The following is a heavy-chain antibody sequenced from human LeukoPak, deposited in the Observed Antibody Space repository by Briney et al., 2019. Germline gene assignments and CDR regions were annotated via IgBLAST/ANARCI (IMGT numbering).Heavy chain of an antibody. V-gene: IGHV1-18*01. CDR1: GYTFTSYG. CDR3: ASGVMYYDFWSGYYNNWFDP. J-gene: IGHJ5*02. CDR2: ISAYNGNT. Sequence: GASVKVSCKASGYTFTSYGISWVRQAPGQGLEWMGWISAYNGNTNYAQKLQGRVTMTTDTSTSTAYMELRSLRSDDTAVYYCASGVMYYDFWSGYYNNWFDPWGQGTLVTVSS. D-gene: IGHD3-3*01.